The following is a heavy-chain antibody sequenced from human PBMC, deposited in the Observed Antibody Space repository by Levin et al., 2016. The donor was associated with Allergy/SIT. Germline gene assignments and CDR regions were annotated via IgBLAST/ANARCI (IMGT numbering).Heavy chain of an antibody. J-gene: IGHJ1*01. V-gene: IGHV1-2*02. CDR3: ARGPYSGSYYPYFQH. CDR2: INPNSGGT. CDR1: GYTFTGYY. D-gene: IGHD1-26*01. Sequence: ASVKVSCKASGYTFTGYYMHWVRQAPGQGLEWMGWINPNSGGTNYAQKFQGRVTMTRDTSISTAYMELSRLRSDDTAVYYCARGPYSGSYYPYFQHWGQGTLVTVSS.